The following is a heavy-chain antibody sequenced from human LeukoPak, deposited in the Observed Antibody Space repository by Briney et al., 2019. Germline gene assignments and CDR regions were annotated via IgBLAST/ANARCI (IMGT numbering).Heavy chain of an antibody. CDR2: IYHSGST. Sequence: SETLSLTCTVSGYSISSGYYWGWIRQPPGKGLEWIGSIYHSGSTYYNPSLKSRVTISVDTSKNQFSLKLSSVTAADTAVYYCARGGFGDDYYYYYYMDVWGKGTTVTISS. CDR3: ARGGFGDDYYYYYYMDV. J-gene: IGHJ6*03. CDR1: GYSISSGYY. D-gene: IGHD3-10*01. V-gene: IGHV4-38-2*02.